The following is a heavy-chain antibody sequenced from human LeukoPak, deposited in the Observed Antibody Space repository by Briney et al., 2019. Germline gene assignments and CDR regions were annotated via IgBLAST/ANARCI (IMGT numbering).Heavy chain of an antibody. J-gene: IGHJ4*02. CDR1: GFTFSTYT. Sequence: GGSLRLSCAASGFTFSTYTMTWVRQAPGKGLEWVSAVTAGGDTTSYADSVKGRFTISRDNSKNTLYLQMNSLRAEDTAVYYCARDGDSSGWYALGYWGQGTLVTVSS. V-gene: IGHV3-23*01. D-gene: IGHD6-19*01. CDR3: ARDGDSSGWYALGY. CDR2: VTAGGDTT.